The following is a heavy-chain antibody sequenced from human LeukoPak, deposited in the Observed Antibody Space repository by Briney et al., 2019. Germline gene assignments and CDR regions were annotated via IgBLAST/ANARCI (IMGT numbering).Heavy chain of an antibody. CDR3: ARDRWYSSGWYEQEGNNGYYFDY. V-gene: IGHV3-21*01. D-gene: IGHD6-19*01. Sequence: PGGSLRLSCAASGFTFSSYSMNWVRQAPGKGLEWVSSISSSSSYIYYADSVKGRFTISRDNAKNSLYLQMNSLRAEDTAVYYCARDRWYSSGWYEQEGNNGYYFDYWGQGTLVTVSS. J-gene: IGHJ4*02. CDR1: GFTFSSYS. CDR2: ISSSSSYI.